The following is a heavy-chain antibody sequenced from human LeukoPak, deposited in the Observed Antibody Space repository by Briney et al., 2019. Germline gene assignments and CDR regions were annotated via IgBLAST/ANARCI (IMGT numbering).Heavy chain of an antibody. Sequence: QPGRSLRLSCAASGFSFDEFAMHWVRQAPGKGLEWVAGIIWNSGLIGYADSVKGRFTISRDNSKNTLYLQMNSLRGEDTAVYYCAKDGGNYFDYWGQGTLVTVSS. CDR1: GFSFDEFA. V-gene: IGHV3-9*01. J-gene: IGHJ4*02. CDR2: IIWNSGLI. CDR3: AKDGGNYFDY.